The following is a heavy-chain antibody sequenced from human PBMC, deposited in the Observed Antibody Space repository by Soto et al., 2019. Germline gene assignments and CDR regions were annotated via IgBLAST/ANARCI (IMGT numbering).Heavy chain of an antibody. CDR3: AREEPEGDAFDI. V-gene: IGHV4-30-4*01. J-gene: IGHJ3*02. Sequence: SETLSLTCTVSGGSISSGDYYWSWIRQPPGKGLEWIGYIYYSGSTYYNPSLKSRVTISVDTSKNQFSLKLSSVTAADTAVYYRAREEPEGDAFDIWGRGTLVTVSS. CDR1: GGSISSGDYY. CDR2: IYYSGST. D-gene: IGHD1-26*01.